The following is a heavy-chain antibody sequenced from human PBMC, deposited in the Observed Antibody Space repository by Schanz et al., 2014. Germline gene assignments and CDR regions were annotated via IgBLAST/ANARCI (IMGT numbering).Heavy chain of an antibody. V-gene: IGHV1-18*01. CDR2: TSVYTGNT. Sequence: QVQLVQSGAEVKKPGASVRVSCKASGYTFTTYAMSWVRQAPGQGLEWVGWTSVYTGNTKYGQKVQGRVTMTADTSTNTAYMELRSLRSDDTAVYYCARSAGRDFWSGYYTRFDYWGQGTMVTVSS. D-gene: IGHD3-3*01. CDR1: GYTFTTYA. J-gene: IGHJ3*01. CDR3: ARSAGRDFWSGYYTRFDY.